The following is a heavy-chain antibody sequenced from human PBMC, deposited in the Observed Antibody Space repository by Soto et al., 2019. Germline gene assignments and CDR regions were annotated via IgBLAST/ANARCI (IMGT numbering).Heavy chain of an antibody. CDR3: ARGAAAGVDYGMDV. CDR1: GGSISTYY. CDR2: IYRSGGT. V-gene: IGHV4-4*07. J-gene: IGHJ6*02. Sequence: QVRLRESGPGLVRPSETLSLTCSVSGGSISTYYWSWLRQPAGKGLEWIGRIYRSGGTNFNPSLMSGVSMSVDTSKNQSSLKLSSVVDADTAVYYCARGAAAGVDYGMDVWGQGTMVTVS. D-gene: IGHD6-13*01.